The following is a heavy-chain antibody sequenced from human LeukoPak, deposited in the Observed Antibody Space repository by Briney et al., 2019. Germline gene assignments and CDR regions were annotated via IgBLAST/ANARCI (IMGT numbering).Heavy chain of an antibody. Sequence: KSLRLSCAASGFTFSSYGMHWVRQAPGKGLEWVAVIWYDGTNKYYADSVKGRFTISRDTSKNTVYLQMNSLRSEDTAVYYCARWYNYDRSGSPDYWGQGTLVTVSS. CDR1: GFTFSSYG. J-gene: IGHJ4*02. D-gene: IGHD3-22*01. V-gene: IGHV3-33*03. CDR3: ARWYNYDRSGSPDY. CDR2: IWYDGTNK.